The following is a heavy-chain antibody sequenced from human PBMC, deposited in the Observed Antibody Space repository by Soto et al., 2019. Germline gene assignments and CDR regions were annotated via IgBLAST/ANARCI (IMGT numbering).Heavy chain of an antibody. V-gene: IGHV3-30*18. CDR2: ISYDGSNK. CDR1: GFTFSSYG. J-gene: IGHJ4*02. CDR3: AKDGYYYDSSGYLYYFDY. D-gene: IGHD3-22*01. Sequence: QVQLVESGGGVVQPGRSLRVSCAASGFTFSSYGMHWVRRAPGKGLEWAAVISYDGSNKYYAASVKGRFTISRDNSKNTLYLQMNSLRAEDTAVYYCAKDGYYYDSSGYLYYFDYWGQGTLVTVSS.